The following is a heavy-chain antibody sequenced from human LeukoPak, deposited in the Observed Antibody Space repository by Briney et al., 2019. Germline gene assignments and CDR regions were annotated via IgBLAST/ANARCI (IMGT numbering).Heavy chain of an antibody. CDR3: ARLDGEQDTAMANFDY. V-gene: IGHV5-51*01. Sequence: KSGESLKISCKGSGSSFTSYWIGWVLQLPGKGLEWMGIIYPGDSDTRYSPSFQGQVTISADKSISTAYLQWSSLKASDTAMYYCARLDGEQDTAMANFDYWGQGTLVTVSS. CDR1: GSSFTSYW. D-gene: IGHD5-18*01. CDR2: IYPGDSDT. J-gene: IGHJ4*02.